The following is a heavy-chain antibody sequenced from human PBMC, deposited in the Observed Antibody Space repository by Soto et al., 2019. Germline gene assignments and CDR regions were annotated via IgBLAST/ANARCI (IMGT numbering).Heavy chain of an antibody. V-gene: IGHV3-23*01. D-gene: IGHD3-22*01. CDR2: ISGSGGST. J-gene: IGHJ6*02. CDR1: GFTFSSYA. CDR3: AKDRYYYDSSGYWPPSYYYYGMDV. Sequence: GGSLRLSCAASGFTFSSYAMSWVRQAPGKGLEWVSAISGSGGSTYYADSVKGRFTISRDNSKNTLYLQMNSLRAEDTAVYYCAKDRYYYDSSGYWPPSYYYYGMDVWGQGTRVTVSS.